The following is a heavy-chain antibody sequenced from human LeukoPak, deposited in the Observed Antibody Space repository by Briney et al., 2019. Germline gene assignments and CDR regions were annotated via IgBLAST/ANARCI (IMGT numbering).Heavy chain of an antibody. CDR1: GFPFSSYW. J-gene: IGHJ4*02. Sequence: GGSLRLSCVASGFPFSSYWMTWVRQVPGKGLEWVANIKQDGSKKSYVDSAKGRFTISRDNAKNSLYLQMNSLRAEDTAIYYCTRVGYIDEGIDYWGQGTLVTVSS. D-gene: IGHD5-24*01. CDR3: TRVGYIDEGIDY. V-gene: IGHV3-7*04. CDR2: IKQDGSKK.